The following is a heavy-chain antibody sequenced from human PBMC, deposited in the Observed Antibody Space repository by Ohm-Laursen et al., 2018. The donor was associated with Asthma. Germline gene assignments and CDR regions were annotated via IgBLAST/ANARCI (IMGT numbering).Heavy chain of an antibody. CDR3: AKGNLYDFWSGSYFDY. Sequence: SLRLSCAASGFTFRSYAMHWVRPAPGKGLEWVAVISYDGSNKYYADSVKGRFTISRDNSKNTLYLQMNSLRAEDTAVYYCAKGNLYDFWSGSYFDYWGQGTLVTVSS. V-gene: IGHV3-30-3*01. D-gene: IGHD3-3*01. J-gene: IGHJ4*02. CDR1: GFTFRSYA. CDR2: ISYDGSNK.